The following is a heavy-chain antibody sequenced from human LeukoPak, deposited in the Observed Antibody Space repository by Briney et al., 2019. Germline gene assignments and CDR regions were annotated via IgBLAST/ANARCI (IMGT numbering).Heavy chain of an antibody. J-gene: IGHJ4*02. CDR1: GGTFSSYA. CDR2: IIPIFGTA. Sequence: ASVKVSCTASGGTFSSYAISWVRQAPGQGLEWMGGIIPIFGTANYAQKFQGRVTITADESTSTAYMELSSLRSEDTAVYYCASRFFHTLEWSSSFDYWGQGTLVTVSS. V-gene: IGHV1-69*13. CDR3: ASRFFHTLEWSSSFDY. D-gene: IGHD3-3*01.